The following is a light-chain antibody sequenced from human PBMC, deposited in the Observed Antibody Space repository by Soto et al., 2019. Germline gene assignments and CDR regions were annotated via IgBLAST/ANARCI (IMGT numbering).Light chain of an antibody. Sequence: EIVLTQSPGTLSLSPGERATLSCRASQTISNTFLAWYQQRPGQAPRLLIYGASGRAAGIPDRFSGSGSGTDFTLSISRLEPEDFAVYYCQQYNNWPQTFGQGTKVDIK. CDR2: GAS. CDR3: QQYNNWPQT. V-gene: IGKV3-20*01. J-gene: IGKJ1*01. CDR1: QTISNTF.